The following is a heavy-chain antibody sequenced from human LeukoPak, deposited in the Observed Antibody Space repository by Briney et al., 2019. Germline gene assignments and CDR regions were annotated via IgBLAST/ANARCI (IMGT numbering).Heavy chain of an antibody. CDR2: INSDGSTI. D-gene: IGHD6-19*01. CDR1: GFTFSSDW. J-gene: IGHJ4*02. V-gene: IGHV3-74*01. Sequence: GGSLRLSCAASGFTFSSDWIHWVRQAPGKGLVWVSRINSDGSTISYADSVKGRFTISRDNAKNTLYLQMNSLRAEDTAVYYCARLVAGEGYYFDYWGQGTLVTVSS. CDR3: ARLVAGEGYYFDY.